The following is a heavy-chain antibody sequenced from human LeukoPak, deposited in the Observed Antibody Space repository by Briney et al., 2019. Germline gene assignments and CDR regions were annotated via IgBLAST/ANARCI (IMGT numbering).Heavy chain of an antibody. CDR3: ARGFPIRYFDWLPFDY. CDR1: GFTFSSYS. D-gene: IGHD3-9*01. J-gene: IGHJ4*02. Sequence: PGGSLRLSCAASGFTFSSYSMNWVRQAPGKGLEWVSSISSSSSYIYYADSVKGRFAISRDNAKNSLYLQMNSLRAEDTAVYYCARGFPIRYFDWLPFDYWGQGTLVTASS. V-gene: IGHV3-21*01. CDR2: ISSSSSYI.